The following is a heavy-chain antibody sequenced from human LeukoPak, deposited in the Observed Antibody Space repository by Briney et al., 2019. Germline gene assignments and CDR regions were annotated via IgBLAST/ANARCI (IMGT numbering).Heavy chain of an antibody. V-gene: IGHV5-51*01. J-gene: IGHJ4*02. CDR1: EDSFTSYW. Sequence: GESLKISCKSSEDSFTSYWIGWVRQMPGKGLEWMRIIYPGDSDTKYSPSFQGQVTLSADKSISTAYLQWSSLKASDTAMYYCARQMVAADGENYFDYWGQRTLVTVSS. D-gene: IGHD6-13*01. CDR2: IYPGDSDT. CDR3: ARQMVAADGENYFDY.